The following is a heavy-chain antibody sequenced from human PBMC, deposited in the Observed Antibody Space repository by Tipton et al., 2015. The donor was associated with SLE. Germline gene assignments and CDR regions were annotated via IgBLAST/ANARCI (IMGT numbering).Heavy chain of an antibody. CDR1: GFTFSSYA. CDR3: ARDLPADCSSTSCSDY. D-gene: IGHD2-2*01. CDR2: ISGSGGST. J-gene: IGHJ4*02. Sequence: SGFTFSSYAMSWVRQAPGKGLEWVSAISGSGGSTSYAQKFQGRVTMTRDTSTSTVYMELSSLRSEDTAVYYCARDLPADCSSTSCSDYWGQGTLVTVSS. V-gene: IGHV1-46*01.